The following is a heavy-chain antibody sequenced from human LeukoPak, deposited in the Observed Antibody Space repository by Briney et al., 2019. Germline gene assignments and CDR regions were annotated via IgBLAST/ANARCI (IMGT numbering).Heavy chain of an antibody. CDR2: ISAYNGNT. Sequence: ASVKVSCKASGYTFTSYGISWVRQAPGQGLEWMGWISAYNGNTNYAQKLQGRVTMTTDTSTSTAYMELRSLRSDDTAVYYCARDKSYYDILTGYYHWGQGTLVTVSS. V-gene: IGHV1-18*01. D-gene: IGHD3-9*01. CDR3: ARDKSYYDILTGYYH. J-gene: IGHJ5*02. CDR1: GYTFTSYG.